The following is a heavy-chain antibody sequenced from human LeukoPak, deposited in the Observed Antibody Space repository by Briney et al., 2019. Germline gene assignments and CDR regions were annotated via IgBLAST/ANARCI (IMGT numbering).Heavy chain of an antibody. Sequence: PSETLSLTCTVSGGSISSGSYYWSWIRQPAGKGLEWIGRIYTSGSTNYNPSLKSRVTISVDTSKNQFSLKLSSVTAADTAVYYCARVGWDYYDSSGYYYWSDYWGQGTLVTVSS. CDR1: GGSISSGSYY. V-gene: IGHV4-61*02. CDR3: ARVGWDYYDSSGYYYWSDY. CDR2: IYTSGST. D-gene: IGHD3-22*01. J-gene: IGHJ4*02.